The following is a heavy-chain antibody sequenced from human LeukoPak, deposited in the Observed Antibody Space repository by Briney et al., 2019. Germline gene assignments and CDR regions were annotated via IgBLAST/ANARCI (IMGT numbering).Heavy chain of an antibody. CDR2: IYYSGST. Sequence: SETLSLTCTVSGGSISSSSYYWGWIRQPPGKGLEWIGSIYYSGSTYYNPSLKSRVTISVDTSKNQFSLKLSSVTAADTAVYYCARAHHRYSSELDYWGQGTLVTVSS. D-gene: IGHD5-18*01. CDR1: GGSISSSSYY. CDR3: ARAHHRYSSELDY. J-gene: IGHJ4*02. V-gene: IGHV4-39*07.